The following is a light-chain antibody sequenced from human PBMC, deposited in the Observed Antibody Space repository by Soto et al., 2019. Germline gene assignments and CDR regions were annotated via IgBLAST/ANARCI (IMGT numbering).Light chain of an antibody. Sequence: EIVLTQSPGPLSLSPGEIATLSCRTSQSVSSSYLAWYQQKPGQAPRLLIYDTSDRATGIPARFSASGSGNAFTLTIIRLEPEDFAVYYCARNGTSALFGPGTKVDIK. J-gene: IGKJ3*01. CDR2: DTS. CDR1: QSVSSSY. CDR3: ARNGTSAL. V-gene: IGKV3-20*01.